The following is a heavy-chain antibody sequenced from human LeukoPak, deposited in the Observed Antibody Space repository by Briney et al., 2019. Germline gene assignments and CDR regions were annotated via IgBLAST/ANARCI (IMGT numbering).Heavy chain of an antibody. CDR3: ARGRGEQLVLGPFFDY. CDR1: GGSISSYY. V-gene: IGHV4-59*01. Sequence: PSETLSLTCTVSGGSISSYYWSWIRQPPGKGLEWIGYIYYSGSTNYNPSLKSRVTISVDTSKNQFSLKLSSVTAADTAVYYCARGRGEQLVLGPFFDYWGQGTLVTVSS. D-gene: IGHD6-13*01. J-gene: IGHJ4*02. CDR2: IYYSGST.